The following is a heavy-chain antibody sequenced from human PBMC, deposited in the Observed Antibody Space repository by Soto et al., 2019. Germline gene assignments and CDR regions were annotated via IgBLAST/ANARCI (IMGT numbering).Heavy chain of an antibody. D-gene: IGHD2-15*01. V-gene: IGHV1-46*01. J-gene: IGHJ3*02. CDR3: AKEGHTGVEAFEI. CDR2: INPSGGST. CDR1: GYTFTIYY. Sequence: RASVKVSCKASGYTFTIYYMHWVRQAPGQGLEWMGIINPSGGSTSYAQKFQGRVTMTRDTSTSTVYMELSSLRSEDTAVYYCAKEGHTGVEAFEIWGQGTMVTVSS.